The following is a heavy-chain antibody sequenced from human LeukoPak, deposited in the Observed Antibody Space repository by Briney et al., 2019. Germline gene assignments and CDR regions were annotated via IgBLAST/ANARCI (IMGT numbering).Heavy chain of an antibody. D-gene: IGHD3-16*01. CDR2: ISASGGST. V-gene: IGHV3-23*01. Sequence: GGSVRLSCAASGFTLNSYAMSWVRQAPGKGLEWVSIISASGGSTYYADSVKGRFTISRDNSKNTLYLQMNSLRAEDTAVYYCATQGGNFDYWGQGTLVTVSS. CDR1: GFTLNSYA. CDR3: ATQGGNFDY. J-gene: IGHJ4*02.